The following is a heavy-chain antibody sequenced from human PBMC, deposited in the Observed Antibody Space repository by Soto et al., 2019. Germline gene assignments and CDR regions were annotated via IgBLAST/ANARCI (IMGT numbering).Heavy chain of an antibody. J-gene: IGHJ4*02. CDR1: GFTFSSYG. CDR2: ISYDGSNK. D-gene: IGHD2-21*02. V-gene: IGHV3-30*18. Sequence: QVQLVESGGGVVQPGRSLRLSCAASGFTFSSYGMHWVRQAPGKGLEWVAVISYDGSNKYYADSVKGRFTISRDNSKNTLYLQMNSLRAEDTPVYYCAKHQGGDDFDYWGQGTLVTVSS. CDR3: AKHQGGDDFDY.